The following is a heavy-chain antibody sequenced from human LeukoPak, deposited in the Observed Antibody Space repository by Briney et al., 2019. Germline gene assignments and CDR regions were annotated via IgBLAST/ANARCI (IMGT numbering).Heavy chain of an antibody. CDR2: LSAYNGNT. V-gene: IGHV1-18*01. CDR3: ARGGIAAAGTLYYYMDV. D-gene: IGHD6-13*01. CDR1: GYTFTSYG. Sequence: ASVKVSFKASGYTFTSYGISWVRQAPGQGLEWMGWLSAYNGNTNYAQKLQGRVTMTTDTSTSTAYMELRSLRSDDTAVYYCARGGIAAAGTLYYYMDVWGKGTTVTVSS. J-gene: IGHJ6*03.